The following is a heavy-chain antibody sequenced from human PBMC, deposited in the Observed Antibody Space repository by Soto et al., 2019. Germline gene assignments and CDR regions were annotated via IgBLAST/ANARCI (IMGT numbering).Heavy chain of an antibody. CDR3: ARAGLGVTERLVPNASDI. D-gene: IGHD3-10*01. CDR1: GGTLSSYA. Sequence: TSVXVSVRCSGGTLSSYAISGVRRAPGQGLEWMGGIIPIFGTANYAQKFQGRVTITADESTSTAYMELSSLRSEDTAVYYCARAGLGVTERLVPNASDIWGNGTMV. CDR2: IIPIFGTA. J-gene: IGHJ3*02. V-gene: IGHV1-69*01.